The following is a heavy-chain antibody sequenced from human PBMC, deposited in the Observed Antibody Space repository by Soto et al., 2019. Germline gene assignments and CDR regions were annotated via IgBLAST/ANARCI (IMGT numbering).Heavy chain of an antibody. CDR2: IWSGGSRT. J-gene: IGHJ5*02. CDR3: VRDDSCRDSDVP. Sequence: QVQLVESGGGVVQPGRSLRLSCAASGFTFSNYGMHWVRQAPDKGLEWVAVIWSGGSRTSYADSVKGRFTISRDDSKKTPYLEMRSLRVDDTAVYYSVRDDSCRDSDVPWGQGPLVTVSP. CDR1: GFTFSNYG. D-gene: IGHD1-26*01. V-gene: IGHV3-33*01.